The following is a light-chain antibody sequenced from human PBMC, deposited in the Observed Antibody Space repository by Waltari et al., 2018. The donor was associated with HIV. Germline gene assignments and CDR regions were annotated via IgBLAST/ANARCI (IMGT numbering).Light chain of an antibody. CDR2: EVN. Sequence: QSALTQPAPVSGSPGLSTTIPCTGPSIEVSRYKVVSWYQQVPGKAPKLIIYEVNKRPSGVSNRFFGSKFCNTASLTISGLQAEDEADYYCNSYTGTGTPWVFGGGTRLTV. V-gene: IGLV2-14*02. CDR3: NSYTGTGTPWV. CDR1: SIEVSRYKV. J-gene: IGLJ3*02.